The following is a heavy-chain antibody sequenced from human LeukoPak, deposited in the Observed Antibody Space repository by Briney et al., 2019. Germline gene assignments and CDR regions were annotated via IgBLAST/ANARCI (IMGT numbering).Heavy chain of an antibody. J-gene: IGHJ4*02. Sequence: GESLKISCKGSGYSFPTYWIGWVRQMPGKGLEWMGIIYPGDSDTRYSPSFQGQVTISADKSISTAYLQWSSLKASDTTMYYCARGGTKRWLQFDYWGQGTLVTVSS. V-gene: IGHV5-51*01. CDR1: GYSFPTYW. CDR3: ARGGTKRWLQFDY. D-gene: IGHD5-24*01. CDR2: IYPGDSDT.